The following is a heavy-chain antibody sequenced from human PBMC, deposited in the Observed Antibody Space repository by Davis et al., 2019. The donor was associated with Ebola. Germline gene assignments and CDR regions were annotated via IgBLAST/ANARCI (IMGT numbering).Heavy chain of an antibody. Sequence: ASVKASCKASGYTFTSYGISWVRQAPGQGLEWMGWISAYNGNTNYAQKLQGRVTMTSDTATTTAYMEVGSLRSDDTAVYYCARAQFPTTSDHWGQGTLVTVSS. CDR2: ISAYNGNT. D-gene: IGHD1-1*01. J-gene: IGHJ4*02. CDR3: ARAQFPTTSDH. CDR1: GYTFTSYG. V-gene: IGHV1-18*01.